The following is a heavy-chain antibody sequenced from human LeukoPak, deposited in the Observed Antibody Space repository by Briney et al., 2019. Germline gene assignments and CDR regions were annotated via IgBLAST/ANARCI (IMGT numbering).Heavy chain of an antibody. J-gene: IGHJ4*02. CDR3: ARDNVIR. Sequence: ASVKGSCKASGYTFTGYYMHWVRQAPGHGLEWVGRINANSGGTNYAQKFQGRATMTRDTSSSTAYMELSRLRSDDTAVYYCARDNVIRWGQGTLVTVSS. CDR1: GYTFTGYY. CDR2: INANSGGT. D-gene: IGHD3-16*02. V-gene: IGHV1-2*06.